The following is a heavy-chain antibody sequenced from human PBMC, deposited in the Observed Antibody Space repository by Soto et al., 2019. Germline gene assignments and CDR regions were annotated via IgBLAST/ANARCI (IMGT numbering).Heavy chain of an antibody. CDR2: ISPMFGTA. J-gene: IGHJ4*02. V-gene: IGHV1-69*01. CDR3: ARVGPAHYYDSSGYYSPLDY. Sequence: QVQLVQSGAEVKKPGSSVKVSCKASGDTFSSYAINWVRQAPGQGLEWMGGISPMFGTANYAQKFKGRVTITAGESTITVYMELSSLRSEDTAVYYCARVGPAHYYDSSGYYSPLDYWGQGTLVTVSS. CDR1: GDTFSSYA. D-gene: IGHD3-22*01.